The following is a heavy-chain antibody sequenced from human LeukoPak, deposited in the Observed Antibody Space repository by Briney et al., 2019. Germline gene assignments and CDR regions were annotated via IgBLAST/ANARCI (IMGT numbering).Heavy chain of an antibody. CDR3: ARQWVDCSSTSCYLARFDP. Sequence: SETLSLTGTVFGGSISSSSYYWGWIRQPPGKGLEWIGSIYYSGSTYYNPSLKSRVTISADTSKNQFSLKLSSVTAADTAVYYCARQWVDCSSTSCYLARFDPWGQGTLVTVSS. CDR1: GGSISSSSYY. D-gene: IGHD2-2*01. J-gene: IGHJ5*02. V-gene: IGHV4-39*01. CDR2: IYYSGST.